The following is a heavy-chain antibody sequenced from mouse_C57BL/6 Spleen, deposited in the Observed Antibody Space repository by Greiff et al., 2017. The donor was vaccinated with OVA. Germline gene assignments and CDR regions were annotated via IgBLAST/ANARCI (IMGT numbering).Heavy chain of an antibody. CDR1: GYAFSSYW. Sequence: VQLQQSGAELVKPGASVKISCKASGYAFSSYWMNWVKQRPGKGLEWIGQIYPGDGDTNYNGKFQGKATLTADKSSSTAYMQLSSLTTEDSAVYFCAIEENYYVSSWYFDVWGTGTTVTVSS. CDR2: IYPGDGDT. J-gene: IGHJ1*03. CDR3: AIEENYYVSSWYFDV. D-gene: IGHD1-1*01. V-gene: IGHV1-80*01.